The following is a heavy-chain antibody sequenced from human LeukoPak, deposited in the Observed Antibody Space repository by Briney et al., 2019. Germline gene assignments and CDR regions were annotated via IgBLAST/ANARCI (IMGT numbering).Heavy chain of an antibody. D-gene: IGHD6-13*01. J-gene: IGHJ4*02. CDR3: ARDAIRSGIAAAGDFDY. CDR2: IWYDGSNK. V-gene: IGHV3-33*01. Sequence: GGSLRLSCAASGFTFSSYGMHWVRQAPGKGLEWVAVIWYDGSNKYYADSVKGRFTISRDNSKNTLYLQMNSLRAEDTAVYYCARDAIRSGIAAAGDFDYWGQGTLVTVSS. CDR1: GFTFSSYG.